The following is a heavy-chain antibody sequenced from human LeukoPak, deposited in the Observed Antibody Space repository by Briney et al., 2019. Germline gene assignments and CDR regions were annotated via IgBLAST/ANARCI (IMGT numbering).Heavy chain of an antibody. V-gene: IGHV3-53*01. J-gene: IGHJ4*02. CDR2: IYSSGDA. Sequence: GGSLRLSCAASGFTVSSKYMSWVRQTPGKGLQWVALIYSSGDAYTPDSVRGRFTISRDDSENTLYLQMDSLRAEDTAVYYCATGYYFGSGSYGYLDYWGQGTLVTVSS. D-gene: IGHD3-10*01. CDR1: GFTVSSKY. CDR3: ATGYYFGSGSYGYLDY.